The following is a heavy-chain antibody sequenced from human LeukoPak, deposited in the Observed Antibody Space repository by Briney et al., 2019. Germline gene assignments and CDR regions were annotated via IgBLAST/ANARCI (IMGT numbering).Heavy chain of an antibody. Sequence: ASVKVSCKASGGTFSSYAISWVRQAPGQGLEWMGGTIPIFVAANYAQKFQGRVTITTDESTSTAYMELSSLRSESTAVYYCARAASEAARSLGYWGQGTLVTVSS. CDR3: ARAASEAARSLGY. CDR2: TIPIFVAA. D-gene: IGHD6-6*01. J-gene: IGHJ4*02. V-gene: IGHV1-69*05. CDR1: GGTFSSYA.